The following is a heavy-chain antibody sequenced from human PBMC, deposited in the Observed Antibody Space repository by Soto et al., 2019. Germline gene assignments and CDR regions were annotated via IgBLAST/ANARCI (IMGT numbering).Heavy chain of an antibody. CDR2: MNPNSGNT. D-gene: IGHD6-13*01. V-gene: IGHV1-8*01. Sequence: QVQLVQSGAEVKKPGASVKVSCKASGYTFTSYDINWVRQATGQGLEWMGWMNPNSGNTGYAQKFQGRVTMNRNTSISTAYMELSSLRSEDTAVYYCARGHSSSWYGGDWFDPWGQGTLVTVSS. J-gene: IGHJ5*02. CDR3: ARGHSSSWYGGDWFDP. CDR1: GYTFTSYD.